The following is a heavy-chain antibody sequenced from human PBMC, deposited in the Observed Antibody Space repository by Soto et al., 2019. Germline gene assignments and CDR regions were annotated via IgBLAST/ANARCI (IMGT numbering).Heavy chain of an antibody. CDR3: AKDRYYYGSGKRGYFDY. CDR2: ISGSGGST. D-gene: IGHD3-10*01. Sequence: EVQLLESGGGLVQPGGSLRLSCAASGFTFSSYAMSWVRQAPGKGLEWVSAISGSGGSTYYADSVKGRFTISRDNSKNTLYLQMNSLRAEDTAVYYCAKDRYYYGSGKRGYFDYWGQGTLVTVSS. J-gene: IGHJ4*02. CDR1: GFTFSSYA. V-gene: IGHV3-23*01.